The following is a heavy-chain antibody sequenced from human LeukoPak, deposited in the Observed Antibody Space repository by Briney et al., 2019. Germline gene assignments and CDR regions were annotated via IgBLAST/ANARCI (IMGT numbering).Heavy chain of an antibody. J-gene: IGHJ3*02. CDR2: VSGSGAST. CDR1: GFTFSSHA. CDR3: APAVLLGNYYGLGTYYNGAFDI. V-gene: IGHV3-23*01. Sequence: PGGSLRLSCAASGFTFSSHAMSWVRQAPGKGLKWVSTVSGSGASTYYADSVKGRFSISRDNSDNTLYLHMNSLRAEDTAVYYWAPAVLLGNYYGLGTYYNGAFDIWGQGTMVTVSS. D-gene: IGHD3-10*01.